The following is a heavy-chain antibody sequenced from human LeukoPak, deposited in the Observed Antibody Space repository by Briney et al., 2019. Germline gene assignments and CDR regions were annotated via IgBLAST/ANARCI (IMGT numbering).Heavy chain of an antibody. Sequence: ASVKVSCKASGFTFTTYFMHWVRQAPGQGLEWMGKINPSGDTTTYAQKFQGRITMTRDTSTSTVYMELSSLRSEDTAVYYCARGSNYYDSSGYIYWGQGTLVTVSS. V-gene: IGHV1-46*01. CDR1: GFTFTTYF. D-gene: IGHD3-22*01. J-gene: IGHJ4*02. CDR2: INPSGDTT. CDR3: ARGSNYYDSSGYIY.